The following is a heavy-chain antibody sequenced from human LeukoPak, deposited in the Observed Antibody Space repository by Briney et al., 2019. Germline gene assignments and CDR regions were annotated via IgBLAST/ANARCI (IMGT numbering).Heavy chain of an antibody. V-gene: IGHV3-23*01. J-gene: IGHJ4*02. Sequence: GGSLRLSCAASGFTFSSYAMSWVRQAPGKGLEWVSAISGSGGSTYYADSVKGRFTISRDNSKNTLYLQMNSLRAEDTAVYYCARGGYSPGYFDYWGQGTLVTVSS. D-gene: IGHD5-18*01. CDR1: GFTFSSYA. CDR2: ISGSGGST. CDR3: ARGGYSPGYFDY.